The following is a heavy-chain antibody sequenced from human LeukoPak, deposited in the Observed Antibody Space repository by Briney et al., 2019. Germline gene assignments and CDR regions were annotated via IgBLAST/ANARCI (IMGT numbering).Heavy chain of an antibody. CDR3: ARDFPGYSSGWPSWFDY. V-gene: IGHV4-4*07. CDR2: IYTSGST. D-gene: IGHD6-19*01. CDR1: GGSISSYY. J-gene: IGHJ4*02. Sequence: PSETLSLTCTVSGGSISSYYWSWIRQPAGKGLEWIGRIYTSGSTNYNPSLKSRVTISVDKSKNQFSLKLSSVTAADTVVYYCARDFPGYSSGWPSWFDYWGQGTLVTVSS.